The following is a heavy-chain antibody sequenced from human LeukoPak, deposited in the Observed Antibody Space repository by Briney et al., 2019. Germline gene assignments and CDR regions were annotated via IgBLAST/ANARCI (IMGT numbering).Heavy chain of an antibody. V-gene: IGHV4-59*12. J-gene: IGHJ4*02. CDR3: ARDRYYYDSSGYYSLGY. D-gene: IGHD3-22*01. CDR2: IHYSGST. Sequence: SETLSLTCTVSGGSISSYYWSWIRQPPGKGLEWIGYIHYSGSTNYNPSLKSRVTISVETSKNQFSLKLSSVTAADTAVYYCARDRYYYDSSGYYSLGYWGQGTLVTVSS. CDR1: GGSISSYY.